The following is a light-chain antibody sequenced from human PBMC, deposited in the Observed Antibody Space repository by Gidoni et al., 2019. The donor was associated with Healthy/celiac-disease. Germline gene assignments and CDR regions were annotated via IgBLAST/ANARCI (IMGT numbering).Light chain of an antibody. Sequence: EIVMTQPPATLPVSPGERATRSCTASQSVSSNLAWYQQKPCQAPRLRIYGASTSATGIPARFSCSGSGTEYTLTISSLQSEDYAVYYCQQYNNWPSLTFGGGTKVEIK. J-gene: IGKJ4*01. V-gene: IGKV3-15*01. CDR1: QSVSSN. CDR3: QQYNNWPSLT. CDR2: GAS.